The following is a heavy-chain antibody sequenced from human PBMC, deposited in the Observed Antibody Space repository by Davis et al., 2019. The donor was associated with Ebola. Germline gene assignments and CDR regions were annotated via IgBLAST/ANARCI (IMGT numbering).Heavy chain of an antibody. CDR2: INPHNGNT. V-gene: IGHV1-18*04. D-gene: IGHD6-19*01. CDR3: ARDGSSGWWDY. J-gene: IGHJ4*02. Sequence: AASVKVSCKASGYTFTNYGITWVRQAPGQGLEWMGWINPHNGNTNYAQNVQGRVIMTSDTATTTAYMEVGSLRSDDTAVYYCARDGSSGWWDYWGQGTLVTVSS. CDR1: GYTFTNYG.